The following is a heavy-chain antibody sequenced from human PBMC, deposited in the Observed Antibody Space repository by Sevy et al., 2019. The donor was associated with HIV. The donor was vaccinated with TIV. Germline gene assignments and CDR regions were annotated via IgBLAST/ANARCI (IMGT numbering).Heavy chain of an antibody. CDR1: GGSISSYY. Sequence: SETLSLTCTVSGGSISSYYWSWSRQPPGKGLEWIGYIYYSGSTNYNPSLKSRVTISVDTSKNQFSLKLGSVTAADTAVYYCARDRLQGIYYYYGMDVWGQGTTVTVSS. D-gene: IGHD4-4*01. V-gene: IGHV4-59*01. J-gene: IGHJ6*02. CDR2: IYYSGST. CDR3: ARDRLQGIYYYYGMDV.